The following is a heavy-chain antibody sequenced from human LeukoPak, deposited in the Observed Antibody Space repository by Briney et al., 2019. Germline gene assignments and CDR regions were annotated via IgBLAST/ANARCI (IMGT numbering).Heavy chain of an antibody. CDR1: GASISSSNYY. CDR3: ARLGYYGSGSYGGFDY. CDR2: IYSSGNT. V-gene: IGHV4-39*01. Sequence: SETLSLTCAVSGASISSSNYYWGWVRQSPGKGLEWIGNIYSSGNTYYNASLKSRVTMYIDTSKSQFSLKLSSVTAADTAVYYCARLGYYGSGSYGGFDYWGQGTLVTVSS. D-gene: IGHD3-10*01. J-gene: IGHJ4*02.